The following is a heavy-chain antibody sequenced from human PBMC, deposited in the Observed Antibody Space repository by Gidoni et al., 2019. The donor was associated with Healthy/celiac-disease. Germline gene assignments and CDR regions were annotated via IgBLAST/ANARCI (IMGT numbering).Heavy chain of an antibody. Sequence: QVQLQESGPGLVTPSETLSLTCTVSGSSISSGYYWGWIRQPPGKGLEWIGSIYHSGGTYYNPSLKSRVTIAVDTSKNQFSLKLCSVTAADTAVYYFAREGVDDAFDIWGQGTMVTVSS. CDR2: IYHSGGT. D-gene: IGHD2-8*01. V-gene: IGHV4-38-2*02. J-gene: IGHJ3*02. CDR1: GSSISSGYY. CDR3: AREGVDDAFDI.